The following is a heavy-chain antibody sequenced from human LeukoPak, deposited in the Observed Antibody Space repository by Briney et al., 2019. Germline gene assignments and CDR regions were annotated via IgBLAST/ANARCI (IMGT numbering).Heavy chain of an antibody. CDR2: ISYDGSNE. J-gene: IGHJ4*02. Sequence: GGSLRLSCAASGFTFSSYAMHWVRQAPGKGLEWVAAISYDGSNEYYADSVKGRFTISKDNSMHTLYLQMNSLRAEDTAVYYCSSRIESAVTKSDYWGQGTLVTVSS. D-gene: IGHD6-13*01. CDR3: SSRIESAVTKSDY. V-gene: IGHV3-30-3*01. CDR1: GFTFSSYA.